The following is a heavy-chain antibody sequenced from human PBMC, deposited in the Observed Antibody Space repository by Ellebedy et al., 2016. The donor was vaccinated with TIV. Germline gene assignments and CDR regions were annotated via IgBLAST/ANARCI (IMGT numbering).Heavy chain of an antibody. CDR3: ARRQWLALDL. D-gene: IGHD6-19*01. J-gene: IGHJ5*02. Sequence: PGGSLRLSCAASGFTFSGYWMSWVRQAPGKGLEWVANIKQDGSEKYHVDSVKGRFTISRDNAKNSLYLQMNSLRAEDTAVYYYARRQWLALDLWGQGTLITVSS. CDR1: GFTFSGYW. CDR2: IKQDGSEK. V-gene: IGHV3-7*01.